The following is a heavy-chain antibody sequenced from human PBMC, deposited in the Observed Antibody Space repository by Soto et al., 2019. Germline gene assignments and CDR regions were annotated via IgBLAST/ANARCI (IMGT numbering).Heavy chain of an antibody. D-gene: IGHD2-15*01. V-gene: IGHV3-13*01. J-gene: IGHJ4*02. CDR1: GFTFSSYD. CDR2: IGTAGDT. CDR3: ASSYCSGGSCYSFDY. Sequence: EVQLVESGGGLVQPGGSLRLSCAASGFTFSSYDMHWVRQATGKGLEWVSAIGTAGDTYYPGSVKGRFTISRENAKNSLYLLMNSLRAEDTAVYYCASSYCSGGSCYSFDYWGQGTLVTVSS.